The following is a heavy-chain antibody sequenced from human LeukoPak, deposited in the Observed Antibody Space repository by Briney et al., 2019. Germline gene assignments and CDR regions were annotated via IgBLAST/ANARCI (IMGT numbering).Heavy chain of an antibody. CDR2: INSDGSST. D-gene: IGHD2-8*01. CDR3: AKDSEGMVYAIPDYFDY. J-gene: IGHJ4*02. V-gene: IGHV3-74*01. Sequence: GGSLRLSCAASGFTFSSYWMHWVRQAPGKGLGWVSRINSDGSSTTYADSVKGRFTISRDNSKNTLYLQMNSLRVEDTAVYYCAKDSEGMVYAIPDYFDYWGQGTLVTVSS. CDR1: GFTFSSYW.